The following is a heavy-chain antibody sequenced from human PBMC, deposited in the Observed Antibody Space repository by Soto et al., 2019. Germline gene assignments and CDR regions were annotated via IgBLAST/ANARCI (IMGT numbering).Heavy chain of an antibody. CDR1: GGTSSSYT. J-gene: IGHJ4*02. Sequence: QVQLVQSGAEVKKPGSSVKVSCRASGGTSSSYTISWVRQVPGQGLEWMGRIIPMLCIANYSPQFQDRVTITADKSTSRAYLEVSGLRSEDTAIYYCARPTDSSSAVYYFDKWGQGTLVTVSS. CDR2: IIPMLCIA. CDR3: ARPTDSSSAVYYFDK. V-gene: IGHV1-69*02. D-gene: IGHD6-6*01.